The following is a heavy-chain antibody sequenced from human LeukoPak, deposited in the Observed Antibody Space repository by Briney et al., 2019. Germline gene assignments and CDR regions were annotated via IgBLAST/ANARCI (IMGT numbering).Heavy chain of an antibody. V-gene: IGHV1-69*13. CDR2: IIPIFGTA. CDR1: GYTFTSYY. CDR3: ARDAAYCSSTSCYRILRYPYAFDI. Sequence: SVKVSCKASGYTFTSYYMHWVRQAPGQGLEWMGGIIPIFGTANYAQKFQGRVTITADESTSTAYMELSSLRSEDTAVYYCARDAAYCSSTSCYRILRYPYAFDIWGQGTMVTVSS. J-gene: IGHJ3*02. D-gene: IGHD2-2*02.